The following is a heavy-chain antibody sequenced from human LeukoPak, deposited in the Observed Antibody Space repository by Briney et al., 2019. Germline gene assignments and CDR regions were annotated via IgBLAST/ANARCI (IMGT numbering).Heavy chain of an antibody. Sequence: ASVKVSCKASGGTFSSYAISWVRQAPGQGLEWMGWISAYNSNTNHAQKLQGRVTMTTDTSTSTAYMELRSLRSDDTAVYYCARGGSLGDIVVVVAATSFDYWGQGTLVTVSS. D-gene: IGHD2-15*01. V-gene: IGHV1-18*01. J-gene: IGHJ4*02. CDR2: ISAYNSNT. CDR3: ARGGSLGDIVVVVAATSFDY. CDR1: GGTFSSYA.